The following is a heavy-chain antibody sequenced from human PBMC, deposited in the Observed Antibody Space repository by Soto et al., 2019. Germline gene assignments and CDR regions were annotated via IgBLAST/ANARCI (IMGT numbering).Heavy chain of an antibody. Sequence: PSETLSLTCAFYGGSFSGYYWIWIRQPPGKGLEWIGEINHSGSTNYNPSLKSRVTISVDTSKNQFSLKLSSVTAADTAVYYCARGRLGPYGSGSCPCDYWGQGTLVTVSS. CDR2: INHSGST. J-gene: IGHJ4*02. CDR3: ARGRLGPYGSGSCPCDY. CDR1: GGSFSGYY. V-gene: IGHV4-34*01. D-gene: IGHD3-10*01.